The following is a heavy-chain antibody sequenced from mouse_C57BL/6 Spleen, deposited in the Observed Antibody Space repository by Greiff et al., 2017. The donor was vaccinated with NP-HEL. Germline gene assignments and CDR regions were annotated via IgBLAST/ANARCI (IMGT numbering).Heavy chain of an antibody. CDR1: GYAFSSYW. CDR2: IYPGDGDT. V-gene: IGHV1-80*01. Sequence: VQLQESGAELVKPGASVKISCKASGYAFSSYWMNWVKQRPGKGLEWIGQIYPGDGDTNYNGKFKGKATLTADKSSSTAYMQLSSLTSEDSAVYFCARFYYYGSSYGAMDYWGQGTSVTVSS. J-gene: IGHJ4*01. CDR3: ARFYYYGSSYGAMDY. D-gene: IGHD1-1*01.